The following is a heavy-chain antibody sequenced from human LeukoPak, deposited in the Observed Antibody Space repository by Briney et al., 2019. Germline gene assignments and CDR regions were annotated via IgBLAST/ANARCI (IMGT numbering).Heavy chain of an antibody. V-gene: IGHV1-2*02. Sequence: GASVKVSCKASGYTFTGYYMHWVRQAPGQGLEWMGWINPNSGGTNYAQKFQGRVTMTRDTSISTAYMELSRLRSDDTAVYYCATESREGYCSSTSCQDYWGQGTLVTVSS. CDR1: GYTFTGYY. CDR3: ATESREGYCSSTSCQDY. J-gene: IGHJ4*02. D-gene: IGHD2-2*01. CDR2: INPNSGGT.